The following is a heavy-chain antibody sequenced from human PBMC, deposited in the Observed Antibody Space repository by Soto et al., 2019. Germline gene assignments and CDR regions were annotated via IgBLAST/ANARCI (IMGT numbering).Heavy chain of an antibody. D-gene: IGHD1-26*01. CDR3: ARDRDYYQADY. V-gene: IGHV3-7*01. CDR1: GFSFTDYW. CDR2: IMKDGGVK. Sequence: EVQLVESGGGLVQPGGSLRLSCAASGFSFTDYWMGWVRQAPGKGLEWVATIMKDGGVKKYVDSVKGRFTISRDNAKNSLFLHMDSVRVEDTAVYYCARDRDYYQADYWGQGTLVTVSS. J-gene: IGHJ4*02.